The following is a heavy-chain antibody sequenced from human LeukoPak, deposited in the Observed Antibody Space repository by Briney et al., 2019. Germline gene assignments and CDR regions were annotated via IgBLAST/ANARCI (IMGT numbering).Heavy chain of an antibody. CDR1: GFSFSNYG. Sequence: GGSLRLSCAASGFSFSNYGMSWVRQAPGKGLERVSGISGSGGYTYYADSVKGRFTISRDNAKNSLYLQMNSLRAEDTAVYYCARAPGSYYDSSGYPYWGQGTLVTVSS. CDR3: ARAPGSYYDSSGYPY. J-gene: IGHJ4*02. D-gene: IGHD3-22*01. V-gene: IGHV3-21*01. CDR2: ISGSGGYT.